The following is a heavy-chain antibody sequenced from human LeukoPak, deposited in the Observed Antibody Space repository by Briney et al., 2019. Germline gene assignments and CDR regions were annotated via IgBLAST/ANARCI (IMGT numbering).Heavy chain of an antibody. J-gene: IGHJ4*02. Sequence: GEPLKISCKGSGYRFTSYWISWGRQMPGKGLEWMGIIYPGDSDTRYSPSFQGQVTISADKSISTAYLQWSSLKASDTAMYYCARGTSYYYDSSGYVNYFDYWGQGTLVTVSS. CDR3: ARGTSYYYDSSGYVNYFDY. D-gene: IGHD3-22*01. CDR1: GYRFTSYW. V-gene: IGHV5-51*01. CDR2: IYPGDSDT.